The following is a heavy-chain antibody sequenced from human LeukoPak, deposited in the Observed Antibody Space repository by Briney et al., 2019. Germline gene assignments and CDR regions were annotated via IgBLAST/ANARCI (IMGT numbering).Heavy chain of an antibody. Sequence: GGSLRLSCAASGFTFSDYYMSWIRQAPGKGLEWVSYISSSGSTIYYADSVKGRFTISRDNAKNSLYLQTNSLRAEDTAVYYCARASYYGSGSYYNEIDYWGQGTLVTVSS. D-gene: IGHD3-10*01. J-gene: IGHJ4*02. CDR1: GFTFSDYY. CDR2: ISSSGSTI. CDR3: ARASYYGSGSYYNEIDY. V-gene: IGHV3-11*01.